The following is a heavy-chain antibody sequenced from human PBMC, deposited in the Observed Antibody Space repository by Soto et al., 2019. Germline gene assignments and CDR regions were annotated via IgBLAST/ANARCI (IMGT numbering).Heavy chain of an antibody. CDR3: ARGAVLLWFGELLPNYYYYYGMDV. CDR1: GYTFTSYG. J-gene: IGHJ6*02. Sequence: ASVKVSCKASGYTFTSYGISWVRQAPGQGLEWMGWISAYNGNTNYAQKLQGRVTMTRNTSISTAYMELSSLRSEDTAVYYCARGAVLLWFGELLPNYYYYYGMDVWGQGTTVTVSS. D-gene: IGHD3-10*01. CDR2: ISAYNGNT. V-gene: IGHV1-18*01.